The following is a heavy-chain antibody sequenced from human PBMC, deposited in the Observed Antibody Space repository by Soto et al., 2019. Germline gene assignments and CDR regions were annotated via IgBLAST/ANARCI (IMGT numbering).Heavy chain of an antibody. CDR2: INPSGGST. V-gene: IGHV1-46*01. J-gene: IGHJ4*02. CDR1: GYTFTAYY. Sequence: QVQLVQSGAEVKKPGASVKVSCKASGYTFTAYYIHWVRQAPGQGLEWMGMINPSGGSTRYAQKFHGRVTMTRDTSTSTVYMDLSSLRSEDTAVYYCATLYTAFDYWGQGTLVTVSS. CDR3: ATLYTAFDY. D-gene: IGHD4-4*01.